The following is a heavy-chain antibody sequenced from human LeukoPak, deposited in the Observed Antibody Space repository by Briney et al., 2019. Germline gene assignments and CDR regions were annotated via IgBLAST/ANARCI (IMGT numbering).Heavy chain of an antibody. V-gene: IGHV3-49*04. CDR2: IRSKAYGGTT. CDR3: TRDYGDYVGNYYYYYMDV. CDR1: GFTFGDYA. J-gene: IGHJ6*03. D-gene: IGHD4-17*01. Sequence: PGGSRRLSCTASGFTFGDYAMSWVRQAPGKGLEWVGFIRSKAYGGTTEYAASVKGRFTISRDDSKSIAYLQMNSLKTEDTAVYYCTRDYGDYVGNYYYYYMDVWGKGTTVTVSS.